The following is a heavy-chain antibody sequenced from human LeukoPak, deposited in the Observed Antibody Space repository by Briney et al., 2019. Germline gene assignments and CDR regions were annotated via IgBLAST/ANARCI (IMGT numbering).Heavy chain of an antibody. Sequence: SETLSLTCSVSGGSIRSSNYHWGWIRQPPGNGLEWIGSIYYSGSTYHNPSLKSRLTISVDMSKNQFSLKLSSVTAADTALYYCASSVAVSPSGYYGMDVWGQGTTVTVSS. V-gene: IGHV4-39*01. CDR3: ASSVAVSPSGYYGMDV. J-gene: IGHJ6*02. D-gene: IGHD6-19*01. CDR2: IYYSGST. CDR1: GGSIRSSNYH.